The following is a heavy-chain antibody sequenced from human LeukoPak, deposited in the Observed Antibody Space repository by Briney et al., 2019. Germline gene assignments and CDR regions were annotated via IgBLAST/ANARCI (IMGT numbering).Heavy chain of an antibody. CDR1: GYTLTELS. CDR2: FDPEDGET. V-gene: IGHV1-24*01. CDR3: ATVSDYGGPLGYFDL. J-gene: IGHJ2*01. D-gene: IGHD4-23*01. Sequence: ASVKVSCKVSGYTLTELSMHWVRQAPGKGLEWMGGFDPEDGETIYAQKFQGRVTMTEDTSTDTAYMELSSLRSEDTAVYYCATVSDYGGPLGYFDLWGRGTLVTVSS.